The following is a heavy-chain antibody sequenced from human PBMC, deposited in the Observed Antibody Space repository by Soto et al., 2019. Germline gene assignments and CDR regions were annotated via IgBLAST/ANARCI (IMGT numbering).Heavy chain of an antibody. CDR1: GFTFSSYA. Sequence: GGSLRLSCAASGFTFSSYAMSWVRQAPGKGLEWVSAISGSGGSTYYADSVKGRFTISRDNSKNTLYLQMNSLRAEDTAVYYCAKDETHYDFWGGYKSNYYYYYMDVWGKGTTVTVSS. CDR3: AKDETHYDFWGGYKSNYYYYYMDV. J-gene: IGHJ6*03. CDR2: ISGSGGST. V-gene: IGHV3-23*01. D-gene: IGHD3-3*01.